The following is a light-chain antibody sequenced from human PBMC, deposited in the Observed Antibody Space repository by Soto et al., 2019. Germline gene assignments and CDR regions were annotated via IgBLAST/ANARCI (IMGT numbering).Light chain of an antibody. Sequence: SPLTQPASLSGSPGLLITLSSTGTNIDVGSYNLVSWYQQHPGKAPKLMIYEVSKRPSGVSNRFSGSKSGNTASLTISGLQAEDEADYYCCSYAGSSYVFGTGTKVTVL. V-gene: IGLV2-23*02. CDR1: NIDVGSYNL. CDR2: EVS. CDR3: CSYAGSSYV. J-gene: IGLJ1*01.